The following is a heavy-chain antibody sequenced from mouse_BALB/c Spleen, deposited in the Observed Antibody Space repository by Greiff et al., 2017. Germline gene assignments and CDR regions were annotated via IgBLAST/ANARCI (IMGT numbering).Heavy chain of an antibody. CDR2: ISSGSSTI. CDR1: GFTFSSFG. CDR3: EKLGREGYYFDY. V-gene: IGHV5-17*02. J-gene: IGHJ2*01. D-gene: IGHD4-1*01. Sequence: EVQGVESGGGLVQPGGSRKLSCAASGFTFSSFGMHWVRQAPEKGLEWVAYISSGSSTIYYADTVKGRFTNARDNPKNTLFLQMTRLRSEDTAMYCCEKLGREGYYFDYWGQGTTLTVSS.